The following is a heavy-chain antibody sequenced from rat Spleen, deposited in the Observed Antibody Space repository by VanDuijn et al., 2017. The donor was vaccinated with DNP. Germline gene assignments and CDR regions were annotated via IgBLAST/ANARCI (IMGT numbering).Heavy chain of an antibody. CDR3: TREKTGRD. CDR1: GFTFNNYW. D-gene: IGHD5-1*01. Sequence: EVQLVESGGGLVQPGGSLTLSCAASGFTFNNYWMTWIRQAPGKGLEWVASITHTGDSTYYPDSVKGRFTISRENAKSTLYLQMNSLKSDDTATYYCTREKTGRDWGQGVVVTVSS. CDR2: ITHTGDST. J-gene: IGHJ2*01. V-gene: IGHV5-31*01.